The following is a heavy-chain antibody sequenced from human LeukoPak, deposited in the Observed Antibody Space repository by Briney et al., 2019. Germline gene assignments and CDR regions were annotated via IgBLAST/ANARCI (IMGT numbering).Heavy chain of an antibody. CDR3: ARASLDYYGSGSSPTPYYYYYGMDV. J-gene: IGHJ6*02. CDR2: FDPEDGET. V-gene: IGHV1-24*01. CDR1: GYTLTELS. Sequence: ASVKVSCKVSGYTLTELSMHWVRQAPGKGLEWMGGFDPEDGETIYAQKFQGRVTMTEDTSTDTAYMELSSLRSEDTAVYYCARASLDYYGSGSSPTPYYYYYGMDVWGQGTTVTVSS. D-gene: IGHD3-10*01.